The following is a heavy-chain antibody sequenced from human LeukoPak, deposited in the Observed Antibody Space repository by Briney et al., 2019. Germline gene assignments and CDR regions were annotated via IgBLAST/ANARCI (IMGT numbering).Heavy chain of an antibody. CDR2: IYYSGST. D-gene: IGHD3-16*01. CDR3: ARDYGRWGLKEFDP. V-gene: IGHV4-39*07. J-gene: IGHJ5*02. Sequence: SETLSLTCTVSGGSISSSSYYWGWIRQPPGKGLEWIGSIYYSGSTYYNPSLKSRVTISVDTSKNQFSLKLSSVTAADTAVYYCARDYGRWGLKEFDPWGQGTLVTVSS. CDR1: GGSISSSSYY.